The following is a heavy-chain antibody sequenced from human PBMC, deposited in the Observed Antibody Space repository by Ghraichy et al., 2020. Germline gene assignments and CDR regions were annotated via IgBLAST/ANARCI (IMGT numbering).Heavy chain of an antibody. CDR2: ISGSGGTT. CDR1: GFTFSNYA. Sequence: GGSLRLSCAASGFTFSNYAMSWVRQAPGKGLEWVSAISGSGGTTYYADSVKGRFTISRDNSKNTLSLQMNSLRAEDTAVYYCAKDQRSAAYCGGDCYPGWGQGTMVTVSS. D-gene: IGHD2-21*01. CDR3: AKDQRSAAYCGGDCYPG. V-gene: IGHV3-23*01. J-gene: IGHJ3*01.